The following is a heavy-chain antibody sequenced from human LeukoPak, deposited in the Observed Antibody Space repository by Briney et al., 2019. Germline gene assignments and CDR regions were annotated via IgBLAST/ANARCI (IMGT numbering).Heavy chain of an antibody. V-gene: IGHV3-21*01. J-gene: IGHJ4*02. CDR1: RFTFSSYS. CDR3: ARELSSDYDSSVDY. Sequence: GGSLRLSCAASRFTFSSYSMNWIRQAPGKGLEWVSSISSSSSYIYYADSVKGRFTISRDNAKNSLYLQMNSLIAEDTAVYYCARELSSDYDSSVDYWGQGTLVTVSS. D-gene: IGHD3-22*01. CDR2: ISSSSSYI.